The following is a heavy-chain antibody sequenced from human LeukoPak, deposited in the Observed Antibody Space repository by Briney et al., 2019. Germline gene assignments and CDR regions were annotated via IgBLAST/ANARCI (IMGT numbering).Heavy chain of an antibody. CDR1: GYTFTSYG. V-gene: IGHV1-18*01. J-gene: IGHJ6*02. Sequence: ASVKVSCKASGYTFTSYGISWVRQAPGQGLEWMGWISAYNGNTNYAQKLQGRVTMTTDTSTSTAYMELSRLRSDDTAVYYCARGSRITIFGVVIPRRNYYGMDVWGQGTTVTVSS. CDR2: ISAYNGNT. CDR3: ARGSRITIFGVVIPRRNYYGMDV. D-gene: IGHD3-3*01.